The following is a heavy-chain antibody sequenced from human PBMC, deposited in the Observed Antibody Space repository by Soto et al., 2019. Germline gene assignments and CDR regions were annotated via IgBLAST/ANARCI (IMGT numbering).Heavy chain of an antibody. D-gene: IGHD6-6*01. Sequence: VGSLRLSGAASGFTFSSYAMHWVRQAPGKGLEWVAVISYDGSNKYYADSVKGRFTISRDNSKNTLYLQMNSLRAEDTAVYYCARDPLYSSSSFLDVWGQGTTVTVSS. V-gene: IGHV3-30-3*01. CDR3: ARDPLYSSSSFLDV. J-gene: IGHJ6*02. CDR1: GFTFSSYA. CDR2: ISYDGSNK.